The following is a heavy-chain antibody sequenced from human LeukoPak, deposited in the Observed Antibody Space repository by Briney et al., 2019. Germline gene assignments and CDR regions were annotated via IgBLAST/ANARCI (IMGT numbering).Heavy chain of an antibody. V-gene: IGHV3-13*01. D-gene: IGHD2-2*01. CDR1: GFSFRNYD. CDR2: IGTVGDT. J-gene: IGHJ3*02. CDR3: TRSTYCNSTSCYPGAFDI. Sequence: HTGGSLRLSCAASGFSFRNYDMHWVRRPTGKGLEWVSAIGTVGDTFYPDSVKGRFTISRDNAKNFLYLQMNSLRAGDTAVYYCTRSTYCNSTSCYPGAFDIWGQGTMVTVSA.